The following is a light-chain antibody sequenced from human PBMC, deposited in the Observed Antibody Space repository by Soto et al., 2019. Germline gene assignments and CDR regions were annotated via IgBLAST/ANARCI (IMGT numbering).Light chain of an antibody. J-gene: IGKJ1*01. CDR1: QTICSW. Sequence: DIQMTQSPSTLSASLGDRVTITCRASQTICSWLAWYQQKPGKAPKLLIYKASTLKSGVPSRFSGSGSGTEFTLTISSLQPDDFATYYCQHYNSYSEAFGQGTKVDIK. CDR2: KAS. V-gene: IGKV1-5*03. CDR3: QHYNSYSEA.